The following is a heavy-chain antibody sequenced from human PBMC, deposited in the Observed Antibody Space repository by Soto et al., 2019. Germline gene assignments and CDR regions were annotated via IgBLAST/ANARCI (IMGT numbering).Heavy chain of an antibody. D-gene: IGHD3-22*01. V-gene: IGHV3-74*01. Sequence: GGSLRLSCAVSGFTFSNYWMEWVRQAPGKGLVWVSRINSDGSATDYADSVKGRFTVSRDNAKNTLYLQMNSLRAEDTAIYYCARATDDSAGYHLFRPTAQTYAMDVWGQGTTVTVSS. J-gene: IGHJ6*02. CDR3: ARATDDSAGYHLFRPTAQTYAMDV. CDR1: GFTFSNYW. CDR2: INSDGSAT.